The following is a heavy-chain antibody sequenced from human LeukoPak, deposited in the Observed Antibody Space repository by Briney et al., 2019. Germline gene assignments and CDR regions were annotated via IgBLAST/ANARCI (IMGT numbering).Heavy chain of an antibody. CDR2: ISSSSSYT. CDR3: ARDPFSGYDKRVYYFDY. CDR1: GFTFSDYY. Sequence: TGGSLRLSCAASGFTFSDYYMSWIRQAPGKGLEWVSYISSSSSYTNYADSVKGRFTISRDNAKNSLYLQMNSLRAEDTAVYYCARDPFSGYDKRVYYFDYWGQGTLVTVSS. J-gene: IGHJ4*02. V-gene: IGHV3-11*06. D-gene: IGHD5-12*01.